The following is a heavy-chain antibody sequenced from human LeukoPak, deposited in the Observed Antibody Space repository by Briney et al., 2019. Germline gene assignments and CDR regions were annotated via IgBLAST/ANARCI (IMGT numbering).Heavy chain of an antibody. CDR2: INPNSGDT. V-gene: IGHV1-2*06. CDR1: GYTFTGYH. Sequence: ASVKVSCKASGYTFTGYHMHWVRQAPGQGLEWMGRINPNSGDTNYAQKFQGRVTMTRDTSISTAYMELSRLRFDDTAVYYCARDYCSSTSRLFDYWGQGTLVTVSS. D-gene: IGHD2-2*01. CDR3: ARDYCSSTSRLFDY. J-gene: IGHJ4*02.